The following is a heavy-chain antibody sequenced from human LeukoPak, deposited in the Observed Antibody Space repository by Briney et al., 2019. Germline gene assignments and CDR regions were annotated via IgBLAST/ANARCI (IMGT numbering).Heavy chain of an antibody. V-gene: IGHV4-34*01. J-gene: IGHJ5*02. CDR2: INHSGST. CDR1: GGSFSGSY. D-gene: IGHD5-18*01. CDR3: ARAGEVNTAMVKSLRQNWFDP. Sequence: SETLSLTCAVYGGSFSGSYWSWIRQPPGKGLEWIGAINHSGSTNYNPSLKGRVTISVDTSKNQFSLKLCSVTAADTAVYYCARAGEVNTAMVKSLRQNWFDPWGQGTLVTVSS.